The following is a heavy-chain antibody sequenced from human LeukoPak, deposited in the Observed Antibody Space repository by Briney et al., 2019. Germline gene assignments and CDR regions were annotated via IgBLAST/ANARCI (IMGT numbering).Heavy chain of an antibody. V-gene: IGHV1-2*02. CDR3: GTLLSNGPFDY. CDR1: GYTFTGYY. CDR2: IYPNSGAT. J-gene: IGHJ4*02. Sequence: GASVKVSCKASGYTFTGYYMHWVRQAPGQGLEWMGYIYPNSGATKYAQKFQGRVTMTRDTSISTAYMESSGLRSDDTAVYYCGTLLSNGPFDYWGQGSLVTVSS.